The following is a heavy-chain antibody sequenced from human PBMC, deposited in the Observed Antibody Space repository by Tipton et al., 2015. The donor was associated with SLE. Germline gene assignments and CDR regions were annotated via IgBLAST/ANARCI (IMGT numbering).Heavy chain of an antibody. D-gene: IGHD1-14*01. V-gene: IGHV1-18*01. Sequence: QSGPEVKEFGASVKVSCKASSYTFTSYGISWVRQAPGQGLEWMGWISGYNGNTDYAQKLQGRVTMTTDTSTSTAYMELRSLRSDDTAVYYCARRTPETRGYYYYMDVWGKGTTVTVSS. CDR1: SYTFTSYG. CDR3: ARRTPETRGYYYYMDV. CDR2: ISGYNGNT. J-gene: IGHJ6*03.